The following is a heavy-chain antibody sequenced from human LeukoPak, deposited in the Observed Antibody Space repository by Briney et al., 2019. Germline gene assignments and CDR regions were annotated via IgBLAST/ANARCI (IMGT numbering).Heavy chain of an antibody. V-gene: IGHV4-39*01. CDR2: IYYSGST. CDR3: ARHYYDSSDGRGLDP. J-gene: IGHJ5*02. Sequence: SQTLSLTCAVSGGSISSSSYYWGWIRQPPGKGLEWIGSIYYSGSTYYNPSLKSRVTISVDTSKNQFSLKLSSVTAADTAVYYCARHYYDSSDGRGLDPWGQGTLVTVSS. D-gene: IGHD3-22*01. CDR1: GGSISSSSYY.